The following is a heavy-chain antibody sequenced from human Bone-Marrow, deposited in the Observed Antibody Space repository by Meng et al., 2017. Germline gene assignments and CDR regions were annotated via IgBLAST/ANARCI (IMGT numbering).Heavy chain of an antibody. D-gene: IGHD6-13*01. Sequence: GESLKISCAASGFTFSSYWMHWVRQAPGKGLVWVSRINSDGSSTSYADSVKGRFTISRDNAKNTLYLQMNSLRAEDTAVYYCARELAAAGILGVYYYYGMDVWGQGTTVTVSS. CDR2: INSDGSST. J-gene: IGHJ6*02. CDR3: ARELAAAGILGVYYYYGMDV. CDR1: GFTFSSYW. V-gene: IGHV3-74*01.